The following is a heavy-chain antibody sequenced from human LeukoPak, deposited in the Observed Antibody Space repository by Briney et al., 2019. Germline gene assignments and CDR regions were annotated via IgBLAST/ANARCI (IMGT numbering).Heavy chain of an antibody. CDR1: GGSISSYY. D-gene: IGHD1-26*01. V-gene: IGHV4-4*07. CDR2: IYTSGST. Sequence: SETLSLTCTVSGGSISSYYWSWIRQPAGEGLEWIGRIYTSGSTNYNPSLKSRVTISVDKSKNQFSLKLSSVTAADTAVYYCARVWVSGFDPRGQGTLVTVSS. CDR3: ARVWVSGFDP. J-gene: IGHJ5*02.